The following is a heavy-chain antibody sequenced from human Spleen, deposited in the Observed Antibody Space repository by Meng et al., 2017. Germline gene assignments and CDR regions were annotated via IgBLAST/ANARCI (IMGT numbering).Heavy chain of an antibody. CDR3: ARVVTAMDV. J-gene: IGHJ6*02. V-gene: IGHV3-23*01. D-gene: IGHD6-6*01. Sequence: GESLKISCAASGFTFSSYAMSWVRQAPGKGLEWISVVSGDGKTTFYADSVKGRFSISRDNAKNSLYLQMNSLRVEDTAVYYCARVVTAMDVWGQGTTVTVSS. CDR1: GFTFSSYA. CDR2: VSGDGKTT.